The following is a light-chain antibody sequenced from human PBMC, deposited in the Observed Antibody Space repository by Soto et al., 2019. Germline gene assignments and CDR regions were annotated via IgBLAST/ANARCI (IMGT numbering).Light chain of an antibody. CDR3: QQYYSYPWT. J-gene: IGKJ1*01. CDR1: QGISSY. V-gene: IGKV1-8*01. CDR2: AAS. Sequence: IQITQSRSTLSSCIGDIVSITCRASQGISSYLAWYQQKPGKAPKLLIYAASTLQSGVPSRFSGSGSGTDFTLTISCLQSEDFATYYCQQYYSYPWTFGQGTKVDIK.